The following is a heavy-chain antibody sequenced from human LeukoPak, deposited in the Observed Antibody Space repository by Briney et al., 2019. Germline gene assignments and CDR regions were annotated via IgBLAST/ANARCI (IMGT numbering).Heavy chain of an antibody. Sequence: PGGSLRLSCAASGFTFSNYWMTWVRQAPGKGLEWVSTTSGSGGSTYHADSMKGRFTISRDNSKNTLYLQMNSLRAEDTAVYYCAKDIGFNLFLEYWGQGTLVAVSS. CDR1: GFTFSNYW. CDR3: AKDIGFNLFLEY. V-gene: IGHV3-23*01. D-gene: IGHD5-24*01. CDR2: TSGSGGST. J-gene: IGHJ4*02.